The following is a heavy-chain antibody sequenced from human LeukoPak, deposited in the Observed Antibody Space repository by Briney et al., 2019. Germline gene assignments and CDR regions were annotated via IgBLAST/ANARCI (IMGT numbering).Heavy chain of an antibody. CDR1: GYSFTSYW. CDR2: IYPGDSDT. Sequence: GESLKISCKGSGYSFTSYWIGWVRQMPGKGLEWMGIIYPGDSDTRYSPSFQGQVTISADKSISTAYLQRSSLKASDTAMYYCARQGSSSSNFYYYYYMDVWGKGTTVTVSS. V-gene: IGHV5-51*01. D-gene: IGHD6-6*01. CDR3: ARQGSSSSNFYYYYYMDV. J-gene: IGHJ6*03.